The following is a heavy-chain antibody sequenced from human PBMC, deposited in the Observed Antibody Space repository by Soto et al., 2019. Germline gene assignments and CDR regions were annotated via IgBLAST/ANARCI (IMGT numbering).Heavy chain of an antibody. V-gene: IGHV3-23*01. Sequence: PGGSLRLSCAASGFTFSSYAMSWVRQAPGKGPEWVAFVDGSGYDTSYAESVKGRFTVSRDNSENSLFLHMSSLRAEDTGRYFCAKEVFAAAYAATSAFDLWGQGTLVTVSS. D-gene: IGHD2-15*01. CDR2: VDGSGYDT. CDR3: AKEVFAAAYAATSAFDL. J-gene: IGHJ4*02. CDR1: GFTFSSYA.